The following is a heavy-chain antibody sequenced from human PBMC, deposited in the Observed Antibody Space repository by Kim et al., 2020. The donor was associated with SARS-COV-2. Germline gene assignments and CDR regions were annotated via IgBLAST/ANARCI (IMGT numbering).Heavy chain of an antibody. J-gene: IGHJ3*02. D-gene: IGHD7-27*01. CDR1: GGSISRYY. CDR2: IYFSGST. CDR3: ARRGGTGDMLVAFDI. Sequence: SETLSLTCTVSGGSISRYYWSWIRQPPGKGLEWIGYIYFSGSTNYNPSLKSRVTISVDTSKNQFSLKLSSVTAADTAVYYCARRGGTGDMLVAFDIWGQGTMVTVSS. V-gene: IGHV4-59*08.